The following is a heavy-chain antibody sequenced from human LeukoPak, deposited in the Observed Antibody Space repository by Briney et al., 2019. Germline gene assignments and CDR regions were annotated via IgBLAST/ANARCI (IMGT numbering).Heavy chain of an antibody. V-gene: IGHV4-59*01. D-gene: IGHD2-15*01. CDR1: GGSISSYY. Sequence: SETLSLTCTVSGGSISSYYWSWIWQPPGKGLEWLGYIYSSGSTNHNPSLKSRVTISVDTSKNQFSLKLSSVTAADTAVYYCARVLGSGYSDYWGQGTLVTVSS. CDR2: IYSSGST. CDR3: ARVLGSGYSDY. J-gene: IGHJ4*02.